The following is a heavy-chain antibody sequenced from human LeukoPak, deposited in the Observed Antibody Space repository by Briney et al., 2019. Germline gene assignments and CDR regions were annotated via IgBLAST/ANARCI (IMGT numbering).Heavy chain of an antibody. CDR3: ATGATDDYGDYGSYYGMDV. Sequence: ASVKVSCKVSGYTLTELSMHWVRQAPGKGLEWMGGFDPEDGETIYAQKFQGRVTMTEDTSTDTAYMELSSLRSEDTAVYYCATGATDDYGDYGSYYGMDVWGQGTTVTVSS. D-gene: IGHD4-17*01. V-gene: IGHV1-24*01. J-gene: IGHJ6*02. CDR1: GYTLTELS. CDR2: FDPEDGET.